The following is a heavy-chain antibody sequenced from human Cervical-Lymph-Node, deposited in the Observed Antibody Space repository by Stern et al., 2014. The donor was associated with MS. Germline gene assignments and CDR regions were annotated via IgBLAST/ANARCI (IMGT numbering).Heavy chain of an antibody. D-gene: IGHD2-2*01. CDR3: ARGVGYCSSTSCYADFKH. CDR2: IYTNGRT. Sequence: VQLVQSGPGLVKPSQTLSLTCTVSGDSISSGDYYWNWIRQPAGKGLEWIGRIYTNGRTDYNPSLKSRITISLDQSKNQMSLNLGSVTAADTAVYYCARGVGYCSSTSCYADFKHWGQGTLVTVSS. J-gene: IGHJ1*01. CDR1: GDSISSGDYY. V-gene: IGHV4-61*02.